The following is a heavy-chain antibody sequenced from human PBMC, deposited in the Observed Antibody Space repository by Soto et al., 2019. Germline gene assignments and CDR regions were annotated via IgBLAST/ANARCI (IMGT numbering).Heavy chain of an antibody. J-gene: IGHJ4*02. V-gene: IGHV3-73*01. Sequence: PGGSLRLSCAASGFIFSGSTMHWVRQASGKGLEWIGRIRSKANSYATAYAASLQGRFTISRDDSKNTAYLQMNSLKSEDTAVYYCTVGSGYCDYWGQGTLVTVSS. CDR2: IRSKANSYAT. CDR1: GFIFSGST. D-gene: IGHD3-10*01. CDR3: TVGSGYCDY.